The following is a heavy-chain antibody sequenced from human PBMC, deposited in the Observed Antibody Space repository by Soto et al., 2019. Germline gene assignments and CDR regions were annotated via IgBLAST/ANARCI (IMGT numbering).Heavy chain of an antibody. Sequence: PSETLSLTCTVSGGSITYYHWSWIRQPAGKGLEWIGRIHSSGSTNYNPSLKSRVTMSVDTSKNKFSLNLNSVTAADTAVYYCARARFGETLLFDSWGQGALVTVSS. D-gene: IGHD3-10*02. V-gene: IGHV4-4*07. CDR3: ARARFGETLLFDS. J-gene: IGHJ4*02. CDR1: GGSITYYH. CDR2: IHSSGST.